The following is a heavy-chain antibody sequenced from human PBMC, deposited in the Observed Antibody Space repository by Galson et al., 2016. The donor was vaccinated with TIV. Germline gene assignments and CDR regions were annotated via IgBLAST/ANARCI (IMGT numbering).Heavy chain of an antibody. CDR2: FDPEVQKT. D-gene: IGHD3-22*01. CDR1: GDSLTDLV. Sequence: SVKVSCKVSGDSLTDLVIHWVRQAPGKGLEWVGGFDPEVQKTIYAQNFQGRVTLTADTSIDTAYMELSSLRFEDTAVYFCATVAWFPGLSLDNWVQGTLVTVSS. J-gene: IGHJ4*02. CDR3: ATVAWFPGLSLDN. V-gene: IGHV1-24*01.